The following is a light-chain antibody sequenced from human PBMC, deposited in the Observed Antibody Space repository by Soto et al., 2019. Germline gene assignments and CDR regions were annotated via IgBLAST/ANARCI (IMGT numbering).Light chain of an antibody. CDR2: TNN. Sequence: QSVLTQPPSASGTPGQRVTISCSGSSSNIGSNPVNWYQQLPGTAPKLLVYTNNQRPSGVPDRFSGSKSGTSASLAISGLQSEDEADYYCAAWDGSLNAVLFGGGTKLTVL. CDR3: AAWDGSLNAVL. V-gene: IGLV1-44*01. CDR1: SSNIGSNP. J-gene: IGLJ2*01.